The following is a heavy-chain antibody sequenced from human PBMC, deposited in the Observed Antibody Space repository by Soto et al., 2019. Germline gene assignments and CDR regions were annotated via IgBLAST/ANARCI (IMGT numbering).Heavy chain of an antibody. CDR1: GYTFTSYD. Sequence: QVQLVQSGAEVKKPGASVKVSCKASGYTFTSYDINWVRQATGQGLEWMGWMNPNSGNTGYAQKFQGRVTMTRNTSISTAYMELSSLRSEDTAVYYRVVVGSYLGAFDIWGQGTMVTVSS. J-gene: IGHJ3*02. V-gene: IGHV1-8*01. D-gene: IGHD1-26*01. CDR2: MNPNSGNT. CDR3: VVVGSYLGAFDI.